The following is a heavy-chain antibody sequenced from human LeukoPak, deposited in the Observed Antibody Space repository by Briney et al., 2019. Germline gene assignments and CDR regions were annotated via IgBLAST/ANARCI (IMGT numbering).Heavy chain of an antibody. CDR3: ARRYFDY. V-gene: IGHV3-30*03. Sequence: GGSLRLSCAASGFTFSSYGMHWVRQAPGKGLEWVAVISYDGSNKYYADSVKGRFTISRDNSKNTLYLQMNSLRAEDTAVYYCARRYFDYWGQGTLVTVSS. CDR1: GFTFSSYG. J-gene: IGHJ4*02. CDR2: ISYDGSNK.